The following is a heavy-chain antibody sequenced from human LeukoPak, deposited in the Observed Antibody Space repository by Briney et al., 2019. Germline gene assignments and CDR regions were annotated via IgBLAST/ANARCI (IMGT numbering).Heavy chain of an antibody. D-gene: IGHD2-2*01. CDR1: GYTFTSYD. J-gene: IGHJ4*02. CDR2: MNPNSGNT. Sequence: GASEKVSCKASGYTFTSYDINWVRQATGQGLEWMGWMNPNSGNTGYAQKFQGRVTMTRNTSISTAYMELSSLRSEDTAVYYCARLYCSSTSCHYDYWGQGTLVTVSS. CDR3: ARLYCSSTSCHYDY. V-gene: IGHV1-8*01.